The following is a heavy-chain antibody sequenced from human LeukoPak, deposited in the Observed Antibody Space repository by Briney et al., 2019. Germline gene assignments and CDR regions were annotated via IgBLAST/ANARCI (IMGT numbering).Heavy chain of an antibody. Sequence: GGSLRLSCVASGFTFDDYEMSWVRQAPGKGLEWVSGINWNGGSTGYVDSVKGRFTISRDNAKNSLYLQMNSLRAEDTAVYYCARDGGYYYYGMDVWGQGTTVTVSS. CDR2: INWNGGST. D-gene: IGHD3-16*01. V-gene: IGHV3-20*04. CDR1: GFTFDDYE. CDR3: ARDGGYYYYGMDV. J-gene: IGHJ6*02.